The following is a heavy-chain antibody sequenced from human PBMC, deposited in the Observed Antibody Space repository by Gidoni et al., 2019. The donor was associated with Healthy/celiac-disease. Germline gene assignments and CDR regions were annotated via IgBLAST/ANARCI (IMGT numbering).Heavy chain of an antibody. CDR1: GGSISSSSYY. J-gene: IGHJ4*02. Sequence: QLQLQESGPGLVKPSETLSLTCTVSGGSISSSSYYWGWIRQPPGKGLEWIGSIYYSGSTCYNPSLKSRVTISVDTSKNQFSLKLSSVTAADTAVYYCARHVFYDSSGYEADYWGQGTLVTVSS. CDR2: IYYSGST. V-gene: IGHV4-39*01. CDR3: ARHVFYDSSGYEADY. D-gene: IGHD3-22*01.